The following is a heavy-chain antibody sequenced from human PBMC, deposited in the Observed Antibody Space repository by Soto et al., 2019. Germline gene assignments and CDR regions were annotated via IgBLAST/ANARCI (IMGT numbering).Heavy chain of an antibody. D-gene: IGHD6-13*01. J-gene: IGHJ5*02. Sequence: SETLSLTCAVSGGSISSSNWWSWVRQPPGEGLEWIGEIYHSGSTNYNPSLKSRVTISVDKSKNQFSLKLSSVTAADTAVYYCAREPRAIAAAGNNWFDPWGQGTLVTVSS. CDR1: GGSISSSNW. CDR3: AREPRAIAAAGNNWFDP. V-gene: IGHV4-4*02. CDR2: IYHSGST.